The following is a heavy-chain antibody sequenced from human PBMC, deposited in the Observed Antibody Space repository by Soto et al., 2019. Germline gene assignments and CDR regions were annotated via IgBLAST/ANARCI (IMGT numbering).Heavy chain of an antibody. Sequence: SGATLVNPTQTLTLTCTFSGFSLSTSGMCVSWIRQPPGKALEWLALIDWDDDKYYSTSLKTRLTISKDTSKNQVVLTMTNMDPVDTATYYCARMGRGYCSGGSCPTYYYYGMDVWGQGTTVTVSS. V-gene: IGHV2-70*01. D-gene: IGHD2-15*01. J-gene: IGHJ6*02. CDR2: IDWDDDK. CDR3: ARMGRGYCSGGSCPTYYYYGMDV. CDR1: GFSLSTSGMC.